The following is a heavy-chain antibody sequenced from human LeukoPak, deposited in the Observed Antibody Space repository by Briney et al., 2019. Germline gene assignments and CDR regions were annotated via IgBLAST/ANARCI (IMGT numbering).Heavy chain of an antibody. J-gene: IGHJ4*02. V-gene: IGHV3-23*01. CDR1: GFTFSSYA. D-gene: IGHD6-13*01. CDR2: ISGSGGST. Sequence: PGGSLRLSCAASGFTFSSYAMSWVRQAPGKGLEWVSAISGSGGSTYYADSVKGRSTISRDNSKNTLYLQMNSLRAEDTAVYYCAKDLGAAGLSYDYWGRGTLVTVSS. CDR3: AKDLGAAGLSYDY.